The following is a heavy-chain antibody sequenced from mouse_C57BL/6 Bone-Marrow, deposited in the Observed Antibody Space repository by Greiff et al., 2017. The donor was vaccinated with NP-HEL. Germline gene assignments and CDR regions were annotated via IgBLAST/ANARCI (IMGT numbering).Heavy chain of an antibody. CDR1: GFTFSSYT. J-gene: IGHJ2*01. CDR2: ISGGGGNT. CDR3: ARQSYSNLDY. Sequence: EVKLQESGGGLVKPGGSLKLSCAASGFTFSSYTMSWVRQTPEKRLEWVATISGGGGNTYYPDSVKGRFTISRDNAKNTLYLQMSSLRSEDTALYYCARQSYSNLDYWGQGTTLTVSS. D-gene: IGHD2-5*01. V-gene: IGHV5-9*01.